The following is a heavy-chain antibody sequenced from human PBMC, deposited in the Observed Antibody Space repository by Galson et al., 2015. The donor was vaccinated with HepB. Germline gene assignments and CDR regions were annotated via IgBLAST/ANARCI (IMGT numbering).Heavy chain of an antibody. V-gene: IGHV1-69*13. CDR2: IIHISVTA. D-gene: IGHD2-15*01. Sequence: SVKVSCKASGGTFSNYAISWVRQAPGQGLEWMGGIIHISVTAIYAQNFQGRVTITADEYTSTAYMELSSLRPEDTAVYYCARRYCSGNSCYSLDNWFDPWGQGTLVTISS. J-gene: IGHJ5*02. CDR3: ARRYCSGNSCYSLDNWFDP. CDR1: GGTFSNYA.